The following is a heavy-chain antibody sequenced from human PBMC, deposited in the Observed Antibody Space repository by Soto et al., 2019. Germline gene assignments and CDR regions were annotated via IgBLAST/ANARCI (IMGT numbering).Heavy chain of an antibody. CDR3: TTNLHGDPYY. CDR2: ISAYNGNT. CDR1: GYTFTSYG. V-gene: IGHV1-18*01. D-gene: IGHD4-17*01. Sequence: QVQLVQSGSEVKKHGASVKVSCKASGYTFTSYGISWVRQAPGQGLEWMGWISAYNGNTNYAQKLQGRVTMTTDTSTSTAYMDLRSLRSDDTAVYCFTTNLHGDPYYWRQGALVTASS. J-gene: IGHJ4*02.